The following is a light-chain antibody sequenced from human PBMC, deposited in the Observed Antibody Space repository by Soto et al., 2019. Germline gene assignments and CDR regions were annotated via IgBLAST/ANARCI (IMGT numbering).Light chain of an antibody. CDR3: SSYSGPTTFYV. Sequence: QLVLTQPASVSGSPGQSITISCTGTSSDVGTYTLVSWYQHHPGKAPKLVIYEVNKRPAGVSKRFSGSKSGDTASLTISGLQAEDEADYYCSSYSGPTTFYVFGTGTKLTVL. CDR1: SSDVGTYTL. CDR2: EVN. V-gene: IGLV2-23*02. J-gene: IGLJ1*01.